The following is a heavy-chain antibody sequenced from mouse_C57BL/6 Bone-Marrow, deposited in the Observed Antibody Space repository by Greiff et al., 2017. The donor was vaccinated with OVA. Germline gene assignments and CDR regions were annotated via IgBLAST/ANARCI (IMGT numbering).Heavy chain of an antibody. CDR1: GFTFSDYY. D-gene: IGHD3-3*01. V-gene: IGHV5-16*01. J-gene: IGHJ1*03. CDR3: ARGGWDWYFDV. Sequence: EVKLVESEGGLVQPGSSMKLSCTASGFTFSDYYMAWVRQVPDKGLEWVANINYDGSSTDYLDSLKSRFIISGDTSKNILYLQMSSLKSEDTATYYCARGGWDWYFDVWGTGTTVTVSS. CDR2: INYDGSST.